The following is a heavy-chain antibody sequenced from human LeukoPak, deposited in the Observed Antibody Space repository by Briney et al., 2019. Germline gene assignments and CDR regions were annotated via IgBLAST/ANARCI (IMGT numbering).Heavy chain of an antibody. CDR1: GFTFSSYA. D-gene: IGHD2-8*02. Sequence: PGRSLRLSCAASGFTFSSYAMHWVRQAPGKGLEWVAVISYDGSNKYYAASVKGRFTISRDNARNSLYLQMDSLRAEDTAVYFCARARGGRTYSETGGYPVFDNWGQGTLVTVSS. CDR2: ISYDGSNK. V-gene: IGHV3-30-3*01. CDR3: ARARGGRTYSETGGYPVFDN. J-gene: IGHJ4*02.